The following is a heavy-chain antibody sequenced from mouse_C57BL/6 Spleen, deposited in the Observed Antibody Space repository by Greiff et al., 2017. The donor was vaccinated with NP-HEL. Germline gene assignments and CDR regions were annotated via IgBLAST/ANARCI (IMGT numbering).Heavy chain of an antibody. V-gene: IGHV1-4*01. D-gene: IGHD2-3*01. Sequence: QVQLKESGAELARPGASVKMSCKASGYTFTSYTMHWVKQRPGQGLEWIGYINPSSGYTKYNQKFKDKATLTADKSSSTAYMQLSSLTSEDSAVYYCARRDGPSFAYWGQGTLVTVSA. J-gene: IGHJ3*01. CDR3: ARRDGPSFAY. CDR2: INPSSGYT. CDR1: GYTFTSYT.